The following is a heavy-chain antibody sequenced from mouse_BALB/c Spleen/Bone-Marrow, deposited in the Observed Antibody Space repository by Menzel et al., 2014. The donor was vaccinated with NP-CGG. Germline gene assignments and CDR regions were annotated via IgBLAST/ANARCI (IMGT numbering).Heavy chain of an antibody. V-gene: IGHV14-3*02. Sequence: EVQLQQSGAELVKPGASVKLSCTASGLNIKDIYMHWVKQRPEQGLEWIGRIDPANGNTKYDPKFQGKATITADTSSSTASLQLSSLTSEDAAVYYCTSYYYGRYFDYWGQGTTLTVSS. D-gene: IGHD1-1*01. CDR3: TSYYYGRYFDY. J-gene: IGHJ2*01. CDR1: GLNIKDIY. CDR2: IDPANGNT.